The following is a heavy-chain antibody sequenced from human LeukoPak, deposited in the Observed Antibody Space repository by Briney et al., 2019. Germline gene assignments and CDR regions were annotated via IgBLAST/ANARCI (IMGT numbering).Heavy chain of an antibody. CDR1: GYTFTGYY. Sequence: GASVKVSCKATGYTFTGYYMHWVRQAPGQGLEWVGWINPNSGGTNYAQKFQGRVTMTRDTSISTAYMELSRLRSDDTAVYYCARGSRRDGYNRNWFDPWGQGTLVTVSS. D-gene: IGHD5-24*01. J-gene: IGHJ5*02. V-gene: IGHV1-2*02. CDR3: ARGSRRDGYNRNWFDP. CDR2: INPNSGGT.